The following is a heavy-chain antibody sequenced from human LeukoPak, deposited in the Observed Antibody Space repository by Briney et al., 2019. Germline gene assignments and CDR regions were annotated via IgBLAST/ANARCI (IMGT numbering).Heavy chain of an antibody. J-gene: IGHJ4*02. CDR1: GGSFSGYY. CDR3: ARFSDFWSGFEY. D-gene: IGHD3-3*01. CDR2: INHSGST. V-gene: IGHV4-34*01. Sequence: SETLSLTCAVYGGSFSGYYWSWIRQPPGKGLEWIGEINHSGSTNYNPSLKSRVTISVDTSKNQFSLKLSSVTAADTAVYYCARFSDFWSGFEYWGQGTLATVSS.